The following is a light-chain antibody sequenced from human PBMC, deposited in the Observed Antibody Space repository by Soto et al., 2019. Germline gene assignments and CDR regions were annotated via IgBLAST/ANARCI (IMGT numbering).Light chain of an antibody. Sequence: EIVMTQSPATLSVSPGERATLSCRASQSVSGNLAWYQQKTGQAPRLLIYGASTRATGISARFSGSGSATDFTLTISSLQSEDFAVYYCQQYNNWPPWTFGQGTKVEIK. V-gene: IGKV3-15*01. CDR3: QQYNNWPPWT. CDR2: GAS. J-gene: IGKJ1*01. CDR1: QSVSGN.